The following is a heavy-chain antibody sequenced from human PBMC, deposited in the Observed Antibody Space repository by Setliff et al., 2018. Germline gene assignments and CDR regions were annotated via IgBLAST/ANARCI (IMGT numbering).Heavy chain of an antibody. CDR1: GFIFNNFW. D-gene: IGHD2-8*01. CDR3: PRTDGTNLGYFDN. J-gene: IGHJ4*02. V-gene: IGHV3-7*03. Sequence: PGGSLRLSCSASGFIFNNFWMSWVRQAPGKGLEWVANINQRESAKLYVDSVKGRFTISRDNAENSLYLQMTSLRAEDTAVYYCPRTDGTNLGYFDNWGQGTLVTVSS. CDR2: INQRESAK.